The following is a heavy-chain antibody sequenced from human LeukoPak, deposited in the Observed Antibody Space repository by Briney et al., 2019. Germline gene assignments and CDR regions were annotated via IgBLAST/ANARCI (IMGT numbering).Heavy chain of an antibody. V-gene: IGHV3-21*04. CDR2: ISSSSSYI. D-gene: IGHD5-12*01. CDR1: GFTFSSYS. CDR3: AREDSGYNPYYYYYGMDV. J-gene: IGHJ6*02. Sequence: GGSLRLSCAASGFTFSSYSMNWVRQAPGKGLEWVSSISSSSSYIYYADSVKGRFTISRDNAKNSLYLQMNSLRAEDTAVYYCAREDSGYNPYYYYYGMDVWGPGTTVTVSS.